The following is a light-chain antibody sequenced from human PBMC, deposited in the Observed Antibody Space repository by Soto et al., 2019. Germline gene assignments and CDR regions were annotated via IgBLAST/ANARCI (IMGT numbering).Light chain of an antibody. Sequence: QSALTQPASVSGSPGQSITISCTGTSSDVGAYNYVSWYQHRPGKAPKLMIYEVSNRPSGVSHRFSGSKSGNTASLTISGLQAEDEADYYCCSYAYSILWLFGGGTKVTVL. CDR1: SSDVGAYNY. J-gene: IGLJ3*02. V-gene: IGLV2-14*01. CDR3: CSYAYSILWL. CDR2: EVS.